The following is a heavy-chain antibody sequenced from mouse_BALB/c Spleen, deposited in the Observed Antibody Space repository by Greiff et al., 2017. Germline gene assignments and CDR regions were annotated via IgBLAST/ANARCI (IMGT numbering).Heavy chain of an antibody. D-gene: IGHD1-1*01. Sequence: EVHLVESGPGLVKPSQSLSLTCTVTGYSITSDYAWNWIRQFPGNKLEWMGYISYSGSTSYNPSLKSRISITRDTSKNQFFLQLNPVTTEDTATYYCARTDYYGSRAMDYWGQGTSVTVSS. V-gene: IGHV3-2*02. J-gene: IGHJ4*01. CDR3: ARTDYYGSRAMDY. CDR2: ISYSGST. CDR1: GYSITSDYA.